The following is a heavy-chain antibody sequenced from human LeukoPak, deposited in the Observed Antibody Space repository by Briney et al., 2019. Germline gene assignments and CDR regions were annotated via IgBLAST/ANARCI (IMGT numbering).Heavy chain of an antibody. CDR3: ARPCPYCSSTSGGYFDY. D-gene: IGHD2-2*01. Sequence: PGGSLRLSCAASGFTFSSYTMNWVRQAPGKGLEWVSSISSSSSYIYYADSVKGRFTISRDNAKNSLYLQMNSLRAEDTAVYYGARPCPYCSSTSGGYFDYWGQGTLVTVSS. J-gene: IGHJ4*02. CDR2: ISSSSSYI. CDR1: GFTFSSYT. V-gene: IGHV3-21*01.